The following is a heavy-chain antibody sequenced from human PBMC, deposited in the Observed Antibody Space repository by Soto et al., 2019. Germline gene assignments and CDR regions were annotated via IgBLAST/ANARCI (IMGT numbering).Heavy chain of an antibody. V-gene: IGHV4-59*12. CDR2: IYYSGST. J-gene: IGHJ3*02. Sequence: SETLSLTCTVSGGSISSYYWSWIRQPPGKGLEWIGYIYYSGSTNYNPSLKSRVTISVDTSKNQFSLKLSSVTAADTAVYYCARDGSGYYDAFDIWGQGTMVTVSS. D-gene: IGHD3-22*01. CDR1: GGSISSYY. CDR3: ARDGSGYYDAFDI.